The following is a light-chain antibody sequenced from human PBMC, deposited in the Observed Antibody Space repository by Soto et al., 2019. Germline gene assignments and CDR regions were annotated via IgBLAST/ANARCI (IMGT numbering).Light chain of an antibody. CDR3: QQRGNWPYT. J-gene: IGKJ2*01. Sequence: ETVLTQSPATLSLSPGERATLSCRASQSVSSYLAWYQHKPGQAPRLLISDASNRATGIPDRFSGSGSETDFTLTISSLEPEDFAVYFCQQRGNWPYTFGQGTKLEIK. CDR1: QSVSSY. V-gene: IGKV3-11*01. CDR2: DAS.